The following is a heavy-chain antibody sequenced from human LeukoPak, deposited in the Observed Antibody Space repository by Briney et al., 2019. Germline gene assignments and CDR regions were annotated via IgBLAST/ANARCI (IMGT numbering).Heavy chain of an antibody. CDR1: GGSISSSSYY. V-gene: IGHV4-39*07. Sequence: SETLSLTCTVSGGSISSSSYYWGWIRQPPGKGLEWIGSIYYSGSTYYNPSLKSRVTISVDTSKNQFSLKLSSVTAADTAVYYSARARPENYYGSGSVVDYWGQGTLVTVSS. D-gene: IGHD3-10*01. J-gene: IGHJ4*02. CDR3: ARARPENYYGSGSVVDY. CDR2: IYYSGST.